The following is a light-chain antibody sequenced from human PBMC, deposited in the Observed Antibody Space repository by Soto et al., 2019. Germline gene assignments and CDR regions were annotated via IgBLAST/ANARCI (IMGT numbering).Light chain of an antibody. Sequence: EVVMRQSPATLSVSPGEGATLSCRASQGIGDTLAWYQQKPGQAPRLLIYDAYNRATGIPPRFSGSGSGTDFTLTISSLEPEDSAVYYCQQRHMWPITFGQGTRLEIK. CDR1: QGIGDT. CDR2: DAY. CDR3: QQRHMWPIT. V-gene: IGKV3-11*01. J-gene: IGKJ5*01.